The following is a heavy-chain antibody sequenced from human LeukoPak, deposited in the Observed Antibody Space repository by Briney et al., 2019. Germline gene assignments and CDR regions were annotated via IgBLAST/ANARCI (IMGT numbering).Heavy chain of an antibody. Sequence: PGGSLRLSCAASGFTVSSNYMGWVRQAPGKGLEWVSVIYSGGSTYYADSVKGRFTISRDNSKNTLYLQMNSLRAEDTAVYYCARVAAVAGYGMDVWGQGTTVTVSS. J-gene: IGHJ6*02. V-gene: IGHV3-66*01. CDR1: GFTVSSNY. CDR3: ARVAAVAGYGMDV. CDR2: IYSGGST. D-gene: IGHD6-19*01.